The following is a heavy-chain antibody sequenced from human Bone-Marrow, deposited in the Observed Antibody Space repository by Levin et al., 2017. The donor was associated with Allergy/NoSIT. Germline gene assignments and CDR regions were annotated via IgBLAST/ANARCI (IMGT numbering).Heavy chain of an antibody. Sequence: AASVKVSCAASGFTFSSYAMSWVRQAPGKGLEWVSAISGSGGSTYYADSVKGRFTISRDNSKNTLYLQMNSLRAEDTAVYYCAKSSQGVNWGIDYWGQGTLVTVSS. D-gene: IGHD7-27*01. CDR3: AKSSQGVNWGIDY. CDR2: ISGSGGST. CDR1: GFTFSSYA. V-gene: IGHV3-23*01. J-gene: IGHJ4*02.